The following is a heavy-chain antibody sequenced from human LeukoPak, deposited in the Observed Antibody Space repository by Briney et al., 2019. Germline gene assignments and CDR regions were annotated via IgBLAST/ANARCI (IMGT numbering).Heavy chain of an antibody. CDR2: IYSGGST. J-gene: IGHJ3*02. Sequence: GGSLRLSCAASGFTVSSNYMSWVRQAPGKGLEWVSVIYSGGSTYYPDSVKGRFTISRDNSKNTLYLQMNSLRAEDTAVYYCARSWYNWNYVGAFDIWGQGTMVTVSS. CDR3: ARSWYNWNYVGAFDI. D-gene: IGHD1-7*01. CDR1: GFTVSSNY. V-gene: IGHV3-66*01.